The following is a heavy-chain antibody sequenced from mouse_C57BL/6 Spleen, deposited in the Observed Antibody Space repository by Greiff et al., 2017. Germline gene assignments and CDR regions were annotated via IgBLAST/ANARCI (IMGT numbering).Heavy chain of an antibody. J-gene: IGHJ3*01. Sequence: EVQLVESGAELVRPGASVKLSCTASGFNIKDDYMHWVKQRPEQGLEWIGWIDPENGDTEYASKFQGKATITADTSSNTAYLQLSSLTSEDTAVYYCTTKGNSWFAYWGQGTLVTVSA. CDR3: TTKGNSWFAY. CDR2: IDPENGDT. CDR1: GFNIKDDY. V-gene: IGHV14-4*01.